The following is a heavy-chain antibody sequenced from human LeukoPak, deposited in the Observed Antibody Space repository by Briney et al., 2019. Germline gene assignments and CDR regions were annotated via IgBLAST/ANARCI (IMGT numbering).Heavy chain of an antibody. V-gene: IGHV4-39*07. CDR2: IYYSGST. CDR3: ARGGTSGWRTPNDDY. J-gene: IGHJ4*02. CDR1: GGSISSSSYY. Sequence: SETLSLTCTVSGGSISSSSYYWGWIRQPPGKGLEWIGSIYYSGSTYYNPSLKSRVTISVDTSKNQFSLKLSSVTAADTAVYYCARGGTSGWRTPNDDYWGQGTLVTVSS. D-gene: IGHD6-19*01.